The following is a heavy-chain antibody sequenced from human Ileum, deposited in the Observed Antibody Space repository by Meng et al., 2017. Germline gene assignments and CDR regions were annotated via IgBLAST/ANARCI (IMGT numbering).Heavy chain of an antibody. Sequence: VQLGGAGWGLFQPGGSVRLSCPASGLSLSSYWIHWVRQPPGKGLVWLSLISPDGSATNYADSVKGRFTISRDNAKNTVYLQMDSLGVEDTALYYCASFQYTMEDYWGLGTLVTVSS. CDR3: ASFQYTMEDY. V-gene: IGHV3-74*01. D-gene: IGHD3-3*01. CDR2: ISPDGSAT. J-gene: IGHJ4*02. CDR1: GLSLSSYW.